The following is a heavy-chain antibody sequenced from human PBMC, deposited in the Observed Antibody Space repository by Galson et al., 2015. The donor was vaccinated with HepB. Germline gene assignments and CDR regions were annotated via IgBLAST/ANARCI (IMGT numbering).Heavy chain of an antibody. CDR2: IIPIFGTA. Sequence: SVKVSCKASGGTFSSYAISWVRQAPGQGLEWMGGIIPIFGTANYAQKFQGRVTITADESTSTAYMELSSLRSEDTAVYYCAALTTVTTRYAFEIWGQGTMVTVSS. CDR3: AALTTVTTRYAFEI. D-gene: IGHD4-17*01. J-gene: IGHJ3*02. CDR1: GGTFSSYA. V-gene: IGHV1-69*13.